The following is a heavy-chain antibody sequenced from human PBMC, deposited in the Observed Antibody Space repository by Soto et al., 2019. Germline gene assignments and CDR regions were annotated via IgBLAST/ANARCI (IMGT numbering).Heavy chain of an antibody. Sequence: ELQLVESGGGLVKPGGSLGLSCGASGFSVNNVWMHWVRQAPGRGLEWVGRIKSKADGETTDYAEPVKGRFTVSRDDSKNTVYLQMNSLKTEDTAVYYCNVYYDLGSGHTPLWGQGTLVTVSS. D-gene: IGHD3-3*01. CDR3: NVYYDLGSGHTPL. V-gene: IGHV3-15*07. CDR2: IKSKADGETT. J-gene: IGHJ4*02. CDR1: GFSVNNVW.